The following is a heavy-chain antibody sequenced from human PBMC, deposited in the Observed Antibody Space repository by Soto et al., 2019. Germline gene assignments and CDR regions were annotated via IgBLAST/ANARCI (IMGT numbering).Heavy chain of an antibody. CDR2: RSHDGYNK. J-gene: IGHJ6*02. V-gene: IGHV3-30-3*01. CDR3: ARDSGSSWYFGMDV. Sequence: QVQLVESGGGVVQPGRSLRLSCAASGFTFSNYAMHWVRQAPGKGLEWVAVRSHDGYNKYYPDSVKGRFTISRDSSKNTLYLQMNSLRVEDTAVYSCARDSGSSWYFGMDVWGQGTTVTVS. D-gene: IGHD6-13*01. CDR1: GFTFSNYA.